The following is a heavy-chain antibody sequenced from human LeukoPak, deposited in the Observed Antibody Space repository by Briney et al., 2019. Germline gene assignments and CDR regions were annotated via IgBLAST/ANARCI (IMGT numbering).Heavy chain of an antibody. D-gene: IGHD3-10*01. J-gene: IGHJ3*02. CDR1: GGTFSSYA. CDR3: ARLSYGSESPRSQNDAFDI. V-gene: IGHV1-69*04. CDR2: IIPILGIA. Sequence: ASVKVSCKASGGTFSSYAISWVRQAPGQGLEWMGRIIPILGIANYAQKFQGRVTTTADKSTSTAYMELSSLRSEDTAVYYCARLSYGSESPRSQNDAFDIWGQGTMVTVSS.